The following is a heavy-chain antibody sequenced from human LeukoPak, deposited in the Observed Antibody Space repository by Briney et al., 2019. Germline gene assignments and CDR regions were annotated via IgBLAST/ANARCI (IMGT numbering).Heavy chain of an antibody. D-gene: IGHD6-19*01. J-gene: IGHJ5*02. CDR2: IWYDGSKQ. CDR3: ARLIGWSRFDP. V-gene: IGHV3-33*01. CDR1: GFTFSSYG. Sequence: GGSLRLSCAPSGFTFSSYGMHWVRQAPGKGLECVALIWYDGSKQYYAASVKGRFTISRDNSKNTLHLQMNSLRAEDTAVFYCARLIGWSRFDPWGQGALVTVSS.